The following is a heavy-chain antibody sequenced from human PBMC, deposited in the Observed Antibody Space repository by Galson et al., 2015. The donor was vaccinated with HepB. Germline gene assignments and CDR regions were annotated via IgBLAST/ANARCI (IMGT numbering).Heavy chain of an antibody. D-gene: IGHD6-19*01. CDR3: ARMNWFRNGWIVYYYFDS. V-gene: IGHV3-49*03. CDR2: IRSRAYGGAA. J-gene: IGHJ4*02. Sequence: SLRLSCANSGFSLGDSSVSWFRQAPGKGLEWVAFIRSRAYGGAAEYAASVAGRFAISRDDTKRFAFLHLSNLRTEDTAVYYCARMNWFRNGWIVYYYFDSWGQGTLVTVSS. CDR1: GFSLGDSS.